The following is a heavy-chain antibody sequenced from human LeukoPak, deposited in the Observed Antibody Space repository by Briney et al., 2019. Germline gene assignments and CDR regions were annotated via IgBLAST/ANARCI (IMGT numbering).Heavy chain of an antibody. D-gene: IGHD4-17*01. Sequence: GGSLRLSCAASGFTFSSYSMNWVRQAPGKGLEWVSSISSSSSYIYYADSVKGQFTISRDNAKNSLYLQMNSLGAEDTAVYYCARETTVIPLPDAFDIWGQGTMVTVSS. V-gene: IGHV3-21*01. CDR2: ISSSSSYI. CDR1: GFTFSSYS. J-gene: IGHJ3*02. CDR3: ARETTVIPLPDAFDI.